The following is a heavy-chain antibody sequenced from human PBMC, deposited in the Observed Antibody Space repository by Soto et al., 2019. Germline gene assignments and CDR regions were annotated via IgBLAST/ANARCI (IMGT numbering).Heavy chain of an antibody. Sequence: SETLSLTCTVSGGSISSGDYYWSWIRQPPGKGLEWIGYIYYSGSTYYNPSLKSRVTISVDTSKNQFSLKLSSVTAADTAVYYCARGIAARLFFDYWGQGTLVTVSS. D-gene: IGHD6-6*01. CDR2: IYYSGST. CDR1: GGSISSGDYY. CDR3: ARGIAARLFFDY. J-gene: IGHJ4*02. V-gene: IGHV4-30-4*01.